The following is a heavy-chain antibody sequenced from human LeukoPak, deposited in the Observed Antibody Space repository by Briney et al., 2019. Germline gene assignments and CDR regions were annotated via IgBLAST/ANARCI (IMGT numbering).Heavy chain of an antibody. V-gene: IGHV4-30-4*01. CDR1: GGSISSGDYY. Sequence: SETLSLTCTVSGGSISSGDYYWSWIRQPPGKGLEWIGYIYYSGSTYYNPSLKSRVTISVDTSKNQFSLKLSSVTAADTAVYYCARSRYCSGGSCFAAYWGQGTLVTVSS. D-gene: IGHD2-15*01. CDR3: ARSRYCSGGSCFAAY. J-gene: IGHJ4*02. CDR2: IYYSGST.